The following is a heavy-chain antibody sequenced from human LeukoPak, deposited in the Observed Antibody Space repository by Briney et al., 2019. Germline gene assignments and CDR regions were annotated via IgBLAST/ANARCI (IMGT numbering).Heavy chain of an antibody. J-gene: IGHJ4*02. CDR2: ISDSGGNT. D-gene: IGHD6-19*01. CDR1: GFTFSNYG. CDR3: AREVRGGWGSDY. Sequence: PGGSLRLSCAASGFTFSNYGMSWVRQAPGKGLEWVSTISDSGGNTYYADSVKGRFTISRDNAKNSLYLQMNSLRAEDTAVYYCAREVRGGWGSDYWGQGTLVTVSS. V-gene: IGHV3-23*01.